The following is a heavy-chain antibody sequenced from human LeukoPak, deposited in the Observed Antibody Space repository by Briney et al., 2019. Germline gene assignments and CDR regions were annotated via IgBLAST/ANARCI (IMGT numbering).Heavy chain of an antibody. CDR1: GYTSTGYY. V-gene: IGHV1-2*02. D-gene: IGHD7-27*01. CDR2: INPNSGGT. Sequence: GASVKVSCKASGYTSTGYYMHWVRQAPGQGLEWMGWINPNSGGTNYAQKFQGRVTMTRDTSISTAYMELSRLRSDDTAVYYCARDPGTGDPPPYYYYYYGMDVWGQGTTVTVSS. J-gene: IGHJ6*02. CDR3: ARDPGTGDPPPYYYYYYGMDV.